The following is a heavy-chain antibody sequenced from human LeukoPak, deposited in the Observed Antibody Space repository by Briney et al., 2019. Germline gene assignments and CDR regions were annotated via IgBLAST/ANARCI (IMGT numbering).Heavy chain of an antibody. J-gene: IGHJ5*02. CDR1: GYNFTDYL. CDR2: INPSSGGT. Sequence: ASVKVSCEASGYNFTDYLIHWVRQAPGQGLEWMGWINPSSGGTNSAQNFQGRVTLTRDTSIGTAYMELSRLTSDDTVIYYCARDVGSMVRILRGGGKDYNWFDPWGQGALVTVSS. CDR3: ARDVGSMVRILRGGGKDYNWFDP. V-gene: IGHV1-2*02. D-gene: IGHD3-10*01.